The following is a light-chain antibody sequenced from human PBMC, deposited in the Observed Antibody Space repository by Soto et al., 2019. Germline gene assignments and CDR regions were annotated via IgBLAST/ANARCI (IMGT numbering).Light chain of an antibody. Sequence: EIVLTHSPATLSLSPGERATLSCRASQSVSSYLAWYQQKRGQAHRLLIYDASNRATGIPARFSGSGSGTDFSLTISSLEPEDFAVYYCQQRSSWPLTFGGGTKVDIX. CDR2: DAS. CDR3: QQRSSWPLT. V-gene: IGKV3-11*01. CDR1: QSVSSY. J-gene: IGKJ4*01.